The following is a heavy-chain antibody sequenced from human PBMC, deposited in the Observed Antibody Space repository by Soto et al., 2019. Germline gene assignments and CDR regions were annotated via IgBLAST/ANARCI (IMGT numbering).Heavy chain of an antibody. CDR2: ISYDGSNK. CDR1: GFTFSSYA. D-gene: IGHD3-22*01. V-gene: IGHV3-30*09. CDR3: ARDYYDNSGSLR. J-gene: IGHJ1*01. Sequence: PGGSLRLSCAASGFTFSSYAMHWVRQAPGKGLEWVAVISYDGSNKRYADSVKGRFAISRDNSKNTLYVQMNSLRAEDTAVYYCARDYYDNSGSLRWGQGTLVTVSS.